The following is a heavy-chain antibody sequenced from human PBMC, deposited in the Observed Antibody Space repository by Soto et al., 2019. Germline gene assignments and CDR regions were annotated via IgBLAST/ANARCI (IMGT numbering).Heavy chain of an antibody. CDR2: IYYSGST. J-gene: IGHJ5*02. CDR3: ARAGVVVAATSIRFEP. CDR1: GGSISSYY. D-gene: IGHD2-15*01. Sequence: SETLSLTCTVSGGSISSYYWSWIRQPPGKGLEWIGYIYYSGSTNYNPSLKSRVTISVDTSKNQFSLKLSSVTAADTAVYYCARAGVVVAATSIRFEPWGQGTLVTVSS. V-gene: IGHV4-59*01.